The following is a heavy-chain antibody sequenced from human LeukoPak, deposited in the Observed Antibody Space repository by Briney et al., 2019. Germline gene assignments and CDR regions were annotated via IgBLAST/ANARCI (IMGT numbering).Heavy chain of an antibody. D-gene: IGHD5-18*01. CDR3: ARGGGYSYGFYYYYMDV. V-gene: IGHV3-9*01. CDR2: ISWNSGRI. Sequence: GGSLRLSCAASGFTFDDYAMHWVRQAPGKGLEWVSGISWNSGRINYADSVKGRFAISRDNVKNSLYLQMNSLRAEDTAVYYCARGGGYSYGFYYYYMDVWGKGTTVTVSS. CDR1: GFTFDDYA. J-gene: IGHJ6*03.